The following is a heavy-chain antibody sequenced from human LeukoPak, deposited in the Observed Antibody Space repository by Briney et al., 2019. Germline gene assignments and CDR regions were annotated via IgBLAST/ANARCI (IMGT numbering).Heavy chain of an antibody. CDR1: GVSIRSYY. Sequence: SETLSLTCAVAGVSIRSYYGSWIRQPPGKGLELIGDIYYSGSTNYNPSLKSRVTISVDTSKNQFSLKLSSVPAADTAVYYCASFGRPFDPWGQGTLVTVSS. CDR2: IYYSGST. V-gene: IGHV4-59*01. D-gene: IGHD3-3*01. J-gene: IGHJ5*02. CDR3: ASFGRPFDP.